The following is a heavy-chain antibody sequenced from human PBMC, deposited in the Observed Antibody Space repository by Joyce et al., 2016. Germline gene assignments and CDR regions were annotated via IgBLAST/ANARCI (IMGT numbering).Heavy chain of an antibody. CDR2: IYYSGSN. Sequence: QLQLQESGPGLVKPSETLSLTCTVSGGSINSSSFFWGWIRQPPGKGLEWIGNIYYSGSNYYNPSLKSRVTISVDTSKNQFSLKLSSVTAADTAVYYCARDASGRVRGYNWFDPWGQGTLVTVSS. D-gene: IGHD2-15*01. CDR3: ARDASGRVRGYNWFDP. V-gene: IGHV4-39*07. CDR1: GGSINSSSFF. J-gene: IGHJ5*02.